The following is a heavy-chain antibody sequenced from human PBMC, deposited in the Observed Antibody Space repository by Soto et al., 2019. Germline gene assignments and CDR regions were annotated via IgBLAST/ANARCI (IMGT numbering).Heavy chain of an antibody. V-gene: IGHV3-21*01. CDR1: GFTFSSYS. Sequence: GGSLRLSCAASGFTFSSYSMNWVRQAPGKGLEWVSSISSSSSYIYYADSVKGRFTISRDNAKNSLYLQMNSLRAEDTAVYYCAGYLVPAAIQNGPSDYWGQGTLVTVSS. J-gene: IGHJ4*02. CDR3: AGYLVPAAIQNGPSDY. CDR2: ISSSSSYI. D-gene: IGHD2-2*01.